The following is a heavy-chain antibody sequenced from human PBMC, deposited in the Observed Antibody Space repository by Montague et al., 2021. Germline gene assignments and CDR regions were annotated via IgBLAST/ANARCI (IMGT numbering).Heavy chain of an antibody. CDR2: IKQDGSEK. V-gene: IGHV3-7*01. D-gene: IGHD2-21*01. J-gene: IGHJ4*02. CDR1: GFTFSNYW. Sequence: SLRLSCAASGFTFSNYWMGWVRQAPGKGLEWVANIKQDGSEKHYVDSVKGRFTISRDNAKNSLYLQMNSLRAEDTAVYFCARDQGQGYCGGDCYVGLDXWGQGTLVTVSS. CDR3: ARDQGQGYCGGDCYVGLDX.